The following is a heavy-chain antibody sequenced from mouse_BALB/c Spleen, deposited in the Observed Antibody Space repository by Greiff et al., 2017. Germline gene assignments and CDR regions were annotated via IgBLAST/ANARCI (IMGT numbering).Heavy chain of an antibody. Sequence: EVQVVESGGGLVKPGGSLKLSCAASGFTFSSYAMSWVRQSPEKRLEWVAEISSGSSTIYYADTVKGRFTISRDNPKYTLFLQMTSLRSEDTAMYYFARRNGYYVGYAMDYWGHETSVTVSS. CDR3: ARRNGYYVGYAMDY. CDR2: ISSGSSTI. D-gene: IGHD2-3*01. V-gene: IGHV5-17*02. CDR1: GFTFSSYA. J-gene: IGHJ4*01.